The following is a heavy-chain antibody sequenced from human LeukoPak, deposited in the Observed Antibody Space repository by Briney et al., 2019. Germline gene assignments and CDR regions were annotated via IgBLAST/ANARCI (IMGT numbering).Heavy chain of an antibody. D-gene: IGHD7-27*01. CDR1: GFTFDDYA. CDR3: ARDLNWETY. J-gene: IGHJ4*02. V-gene: IGHV3-7*01. CDR2: IKTDGSLT. Sequence: GGSLRLSCAVSGFTFDDYAMHWVRQVPGKGLEWVANIKTDGSLTYYVDSVKGRFTISRDNTKNSLYLQMNSLRAEDTAVYYCARDLNWETYWGQGTLVSVSS.